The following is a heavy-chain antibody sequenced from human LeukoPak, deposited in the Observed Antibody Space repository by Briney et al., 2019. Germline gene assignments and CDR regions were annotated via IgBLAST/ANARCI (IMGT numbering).Heavy chain of an antibody. D-gene: IGHD2-8*01. CDR1: GYSFTGYY. CDR2: INPNNGGI. Sequence: GASVMVSCKASGYSFTGYYIHWARQAPGQGLEWMGWINPNNGGINYAKKFQGRVTMTKATFISTAYMELSRLKSDDTAIYYCAKNGAPGPHYYYMDVWGKGTTVTVSS. J-gene: IGHJ6*03. CDR3: AKNGAPGPHYYYMDV. V-gene: IGHV1-2*02.